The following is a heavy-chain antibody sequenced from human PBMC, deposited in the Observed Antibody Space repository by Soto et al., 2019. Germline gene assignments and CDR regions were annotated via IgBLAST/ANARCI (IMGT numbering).Heavy chain of an antibody. CDR1: GFTFSSYW. Sequence: GGSLRLSCAASGFTFSSYWMSWVRQAPGKGLEWVANIKQDGSEKYYVDSVKGRFTISRDNAKNSLYLQMSSLRAEDTAVYYCARGMELLRYFDWLLYSPYWGQGTLVTVSS. CDR2: IKQDGSEK. CDR3: ARGMELLRYFDWLLYSPY. V-gene: IGHV3-7*01. J-gene: IGHJ4*02. D-gene: IGHD3-9*01.